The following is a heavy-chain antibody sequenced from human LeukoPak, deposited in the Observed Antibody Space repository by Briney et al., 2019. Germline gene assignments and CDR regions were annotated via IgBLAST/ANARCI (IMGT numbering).Heavy chain of an antibody. Sequence: SETLSLTCAVYGGSFSGYYWSWIRQPPGKGLEWIGEINHSGSTNYNPSLKSRVTISVDTSKNQFSLNLSSVTAADTAVYYCARGGRTYYYYYLDVWGKGTTVTISS. CDR2: INHSGST. J-gene: IGHJ6*03. CDR3: ARGGRTYYYYYLDV. CDR1: GGSFSGYY. V-gene: IGHV4-34*01.